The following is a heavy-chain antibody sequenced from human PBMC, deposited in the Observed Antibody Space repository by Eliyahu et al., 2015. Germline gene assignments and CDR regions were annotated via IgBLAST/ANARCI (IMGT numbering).Heavy chain of an antibody. CDR1: GGSFSGYY. CDR3: ARQRVRWKSKARDAFDI. Sequence: QVQLQQWGAGLLKPSETLSLXCAVYGGSFSGYYWSWIRQPPGKGLEWIGEINHSGSTNYNPSLKSRVTISVDTSKNQFSLKLSSVTAADTAVYYCARQRVRWKSKARDAFDIWGQGTMVTVSS. V-gene: IGHV4-34*01. D-gene: IGHD1-1*01. CDR2: INHSGST. J-gene: IGHJ3*02.